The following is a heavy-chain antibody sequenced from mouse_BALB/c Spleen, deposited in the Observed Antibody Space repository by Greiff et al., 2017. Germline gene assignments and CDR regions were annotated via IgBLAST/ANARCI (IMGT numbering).Heavy chain of an antibody. J-gene: IGHJ2*01. CDR1: GFNIKDYY. D-gene: IGHD2-1*01. V-gene: IGHV14-1*02. CDR3: ASGYGNYPDY. CDR2: IDPENGNT. Sequence: VQLQQSGAELVRPGALVKLSCKASGFNIKDYYMHWVKQRPEKGLEWIGWIDPENGNTIYDPKFQGKASLTADTSSNTAYLQLSSLTSEDTAVYYCASGYGNYPDYWGQGTTLTVSA.